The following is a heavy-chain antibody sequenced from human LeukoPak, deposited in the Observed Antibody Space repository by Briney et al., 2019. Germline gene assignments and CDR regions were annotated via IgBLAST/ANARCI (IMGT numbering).Heavy chain of an antibody. CDR3: ARVNLGTFDI. CDR2: ISYDGSNK. J-gene: IGHJ3*02. Sequence: GRSLRLSCAASGFTFSSYAMHWVRQAPGKGLEWVAVISYDGSNKYYADSVKGRFTISRDNSKNTLYLQMNSLRAEDTAVYYCARVNLGTFDIWGQGTMVTVSS. V-gene: IGHV3-30-3*01. D-gene: IGHD1-7*01. CDR1: GFTFSSYA.